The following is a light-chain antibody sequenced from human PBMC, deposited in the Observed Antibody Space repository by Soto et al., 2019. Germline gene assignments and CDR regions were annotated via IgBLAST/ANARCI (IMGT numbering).Light chain of an antibody. CDR1: HDIRDH. J-gene: IGKJ3*01. Sequence: IHMTHSPSCLSASVGDRVTLTCEASHDIRDHLNWYQQKPGKPPKLLIYDASNLQTGVPSRFSGSGSGTDFTFTISSLQPEDIAPYFCHQYDNLSQTFGPGTKVDI. V-gene: IGKV1-33*01. CDR3: HQYDNLSQT. CDR2: DAS.